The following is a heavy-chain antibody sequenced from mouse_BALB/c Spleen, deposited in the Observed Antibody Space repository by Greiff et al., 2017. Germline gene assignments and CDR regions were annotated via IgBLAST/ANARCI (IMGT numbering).Heavy chain of an antibody. Sequence: QVQLKESGPGLVAPSQSPSITCTVSGFSLTGYGVNWVRQPPGKGLEWLGMIWGDGSTDYNSALKSRLSISKDNSKSQVFLKMNSLQTDDTARYYCARGKAPFDYWGQGTTLTVSS. J-gene: IGHJ2*01. V-gene: IGHV2-6-7*01. CDR3: ARGKAPFDY. CDR1: GFSLTGYG. CDR2: IWGDGST.